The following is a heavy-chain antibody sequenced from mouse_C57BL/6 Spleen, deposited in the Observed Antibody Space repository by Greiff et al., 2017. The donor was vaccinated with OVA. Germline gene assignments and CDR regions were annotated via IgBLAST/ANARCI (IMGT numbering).Heavy chain of an antibody. CDR2: IDPSDSYT. V-gene: IGHV1-59*01. Sequence: QVQLQQPGAELVRPGTSVKLSCKASGYTFTSYWMHWVKQRPGQGLEWIGVIDPSDSYTNYNQKFKGKATLTVDTSSSTAYMQLSSLTSEDSAVYDCARVSTTVVAHFDYWGQGTTLTVSS. J-gene: IGHJ2*01. D-gene: IGHD1-1*01. CDR1: GYTFTSYW. CDR3: ARVSTTVVAHFDY.